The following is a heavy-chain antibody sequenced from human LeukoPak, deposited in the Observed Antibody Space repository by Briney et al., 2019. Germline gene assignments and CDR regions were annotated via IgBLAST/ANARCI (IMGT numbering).Heavy chain of an antibody. J-gene: IGHJ5*02. CDR1: GFTFSSYW. CDR3: VFFQAAGTWFDP. D-gene: IGHD6-13*01. CDR2: INTDGSST. V-gene: IGHV3-74*01. Sequence: GGSLRLSCAASGFTFSSYWMHWVRQAPGKGLVWVSRINTDGSSTSYADSVKGRFTTSRDNAKNTLYLQMNSLRAEDTAVYYCVFFQAAGTWFDPWGQGTLVTVSS.